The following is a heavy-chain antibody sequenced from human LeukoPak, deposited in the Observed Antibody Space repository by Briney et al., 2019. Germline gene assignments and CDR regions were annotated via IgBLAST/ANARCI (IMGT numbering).Heavy chain of an antibody. Sequence: PGGSLRLSCAASGFTFSSYAMSWVRQAPGEGLEWVSAISGSGGSTYYADSVKGRFTISRDNSKNTLYLQMNSLRAEDTAIYYCAKRFCTGTSCDYYYYYGMDVWGQGTTVTVSS. V-gene: IGHV3-23*01. CDR3: AKRFCTGTSCDYYYYYGMDV. D-gene: IGHD2-2*01. CDR2: ISGSGGST. J-gene: IGHJ6*02. CDR1: GFTFSSYA.